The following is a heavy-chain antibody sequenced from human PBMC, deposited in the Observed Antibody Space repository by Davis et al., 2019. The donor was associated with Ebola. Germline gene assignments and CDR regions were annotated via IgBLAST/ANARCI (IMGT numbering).Heavy chain of an antibody. CDR1: GGSFSGYY. CDR2: INHSGST. V-gene: IGHV4-34*01. CDR3: AGFIAAAGTGYFDY. J-gene: IGHJ4*02. D-gene: IGHD6-13*01. Sequence: PSETLSLTCAVYGGSFSGYYWSWIRQPPGKGLEWIGEINHSGSTNYNPSLKSRVTISVDTSKNQFSLKLSSVTAADTAVYYCAGFIAAAGTGYFDYWGQGTLVTVSS.